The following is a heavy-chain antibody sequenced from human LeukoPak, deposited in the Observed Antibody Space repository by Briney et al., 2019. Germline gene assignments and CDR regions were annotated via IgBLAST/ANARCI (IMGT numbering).Heavy chain of an antibody. CDR1: GFTFSSYS. CDR2: ISSSSSYI. CDR3: ARGHPKFTGYLEFDY. J-gene: IGHJ4*02. Sequence: GGSLRLSCAASGFTFSSYSMNWVRQAPGKGLEWVSSISSSSSYIYYADSVKGRFTISRDNAKNSLYLQMNSLRAEDTAVYYCARGHPKFTGYLEFDYWGQGTLVTVSS. D-gene: IGHD1-1*01. V-gene: IGHV3-21*01.